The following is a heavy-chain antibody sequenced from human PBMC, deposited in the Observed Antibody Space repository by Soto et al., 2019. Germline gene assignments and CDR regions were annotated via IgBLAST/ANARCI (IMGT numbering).Heavy chain of an antibody. CDR3: ARVYYYDSSGYLEYVLDY. Sequence: LSLTCTVSGGSISSYYWSWIRQPPGKGLEWIGYTYYSGSTNYNPSLKSRVTISVDTSKNQFSLKLSSVTAADTAVYYCARVYYYDSSGYLEYVLDYWGQGTLVTVSS. CDR2: TYYSGST. V-gene: IGHV4-59*01. CDR1: GGSISSYY. J-gene: IGHJ4*02. D-gene: IGHD3-22*01.